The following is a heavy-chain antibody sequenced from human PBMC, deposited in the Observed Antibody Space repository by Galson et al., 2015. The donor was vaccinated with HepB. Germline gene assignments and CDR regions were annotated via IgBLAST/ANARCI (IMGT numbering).Heavy chain of an antibody. D-gene: IGHD6-13*01. J-gene: IGHJ6*03. CDR2: IYPGDSDT. CDR1: GYSFTSFW. Sequence: QSGAEVKKPGESLKISCKGSGYSFTSFWIGWVRQMPGKGLEWMGIIYPGDSDTIYSPSFQGQVTMSADKSISTAYLQWSSLKASDTAMYYCARQPSIAAAGEYFYYMDVWGKGTMVTVSS. V-gene: IGHV5-51*01. CDR3: ARQPSIAAAGEYFYYMDV.